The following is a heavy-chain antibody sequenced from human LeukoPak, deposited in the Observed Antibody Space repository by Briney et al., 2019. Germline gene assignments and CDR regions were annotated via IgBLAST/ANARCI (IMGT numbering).Heavy chain of an antibody. J-gene: IGHJ4*02. CDR1: GFTFSSYA. CDR3: AKGTEGGYDY. Sequence: GGSLRLSCAASGFTFSSYAMTWVRQVPGKGLEWVSAISGSGGATYYADSVKGRFTISRDNSKNTLYLQMNSLSAEDTAVYPCAKGTEGGYDYWGQGTLVTVSS. CDR2: ISGSGGAT. D-gene: IGHD5-12*01. V-gene: IGHV3-23*01.